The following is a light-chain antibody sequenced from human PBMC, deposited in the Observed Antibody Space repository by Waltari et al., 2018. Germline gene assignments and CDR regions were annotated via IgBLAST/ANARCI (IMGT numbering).Light chain of an antibody. CDR1: QSISSY. V-gene: IGKV3-11*01. CDR2: DAS. Sequence: EIVLTQSPATLSLSPGDIATLSCRASQSISSYLAWYQQKPGQAPRLLIYDASNRATGIPARFSGSGSGTDFTLTISSLEPEDFAVYYCQQRSNWPPITFGQGTRLEIK. J-gene: IGKJ5*01. CDR3: QQRSNWPPIT.